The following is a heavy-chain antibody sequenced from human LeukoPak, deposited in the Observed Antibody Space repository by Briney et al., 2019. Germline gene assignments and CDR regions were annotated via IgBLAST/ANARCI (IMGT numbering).Heavy chain of an antibody. CDR1: GGSISNGGYY. Sequence: SETLSLTCTVSGGSISNGGYYWSWIRQHPGKGLEWIGYIYYSGSTYYNPSLKSRVTISVDTSKNQFSLKLSSVTAADTAVYYCARPPRHDWYFDLWGRGTLVTVSS. CDR2: IYYSGST. V-gene: IGHV4-31*03. CDR3: ARPPRHDWYFDL. J-gene: IGHJ2*01.